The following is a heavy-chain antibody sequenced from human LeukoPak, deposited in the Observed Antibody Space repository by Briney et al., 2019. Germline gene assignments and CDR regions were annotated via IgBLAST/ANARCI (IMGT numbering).Heavy chain of an antibody. J-gene: IGHJ4*02. Sequence: RASETLSLTCTVSGYSISSGYLWGWIRQPAGKGLEWIGRIYTSRSTNYNSSLKSRVTISLDTSKNQFSLKLSSVSAADTAVYYCARAGYYGSGSYWGGLDYWGQGTLVTVSS. CDR3: ARAGYYGSGSYWGGLDY. CDR2: IYTSRST. V-gene: IGHV4-61*02. CDR1: GYSISSGYL. D-gene: IGHD3-10*01.